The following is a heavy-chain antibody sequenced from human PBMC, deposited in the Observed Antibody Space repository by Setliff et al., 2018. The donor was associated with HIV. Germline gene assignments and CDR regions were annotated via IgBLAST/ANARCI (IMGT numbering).Heavy chain of an antibody. CDR3: ARDTELAYVDY. V-gene: IGHV3-30*02. D-gene: IGHD4-4*01. Sequence: GGSLRLSCAASGFTFSSYSMNWVRQAPGKGLEWVAFIQYDGSNKYYADSVKGRFTISRDNAKNSLYLQMNSLRAEDTAVYYCARDTELAYVDYWGQGTLVTVSS. CDR2: IQYDGSNK. CDR1: GFTFSSYS. J-gene: IGHJ4*02.